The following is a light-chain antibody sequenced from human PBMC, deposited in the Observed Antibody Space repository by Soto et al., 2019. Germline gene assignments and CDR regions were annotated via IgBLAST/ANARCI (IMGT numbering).Light chain of an antibody. J-gene: IGLJ1*01. CDR1: SSDVGGYKY. V-gene: IGLV2-14*01. CDR3: SSYTSSSTLFV. CDR2: ENS. Sequence: QSALTQPASVSGSPGQSITISCTGTSSDVGGYKYVSWYQQHPGKAPKLMIYENSNRPSGVSKRFSGSKSGNTASLSISGLQAEDEADYYCSSYTSSSTLFVFGTGTKLTVL.